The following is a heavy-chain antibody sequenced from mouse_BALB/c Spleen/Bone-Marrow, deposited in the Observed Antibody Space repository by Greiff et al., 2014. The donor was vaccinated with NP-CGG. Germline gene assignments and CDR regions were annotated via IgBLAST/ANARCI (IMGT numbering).Heavy chain of an antibody. CDR2: IRNKAKGYTT. Sequence: EVKLMESGGGLVQPGGSLRLSCAISGFTFTDYYMSWVRQPPGKALEWLGFIRNKAKGYTTGYSASVKGRFTTSRDNSQSILYLQMNTLRAEDSATYYCARDINYDIYWYFDVWGAGTTVTVSS. D-gene: IGHD2-4*01. V-gene: IGHV7-3*02. J-gene: IGHJ1*01. CDR1: GFTFTDYY. CDR3: ARDINYDIYWYFDV.